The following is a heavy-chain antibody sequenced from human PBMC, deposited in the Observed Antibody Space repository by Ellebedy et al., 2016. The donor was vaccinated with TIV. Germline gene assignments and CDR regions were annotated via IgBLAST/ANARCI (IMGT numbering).Heavy chain of an antibody. D-gene: IGHD3-10*01. J-gene: IGHJ2*01. CDR1: GFTFSSYW. V-gene: IGHV3-74*01. Sequence: GESLKISCAASGFTFSSYWMHWVRQAPGKGLVWVSRINSDGSSTSYADSVKGRFTISRDNAKNTLYLQMNSLRAEDTAVYYCARESVLLWFGFDLWGRGTLVTVSS. CDR3: ARESVLLWFGFDL. CDR2: INSDGSST.